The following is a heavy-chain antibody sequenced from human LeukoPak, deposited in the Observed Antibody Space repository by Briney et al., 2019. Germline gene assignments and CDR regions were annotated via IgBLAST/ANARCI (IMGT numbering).Heavy chain of an antibody. J-gene: IGHJ4*02. CDR1: GFSFCRYA. D-gene: IGHD5-18*01. CDR3: ARADTALVGIYYFDY. Sequence: TLLCAVSGFSFCRYAMHWVRQATGEGLEGVVVVSDAVYNTDYADSVKGRFTISRDNTKNTLSLQMNSLGPEDTAVYYCARADTALVGIYYFDYWGQGTLVTVSS. V-gene: IGHV3-30*04. CDR2: VSDAVYNT.